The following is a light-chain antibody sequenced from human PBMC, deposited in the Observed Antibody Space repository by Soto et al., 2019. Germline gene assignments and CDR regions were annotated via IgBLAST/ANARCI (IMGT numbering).Light chain of an antibody. J-gene: IGKJ4*01. CDR2: DVF. Sequence: PGERATLSCRASPSVSNSLAWYQHKPGQAPRLLIYDVFNRATGVPTRFSGSGSGTDFTLTISSLEPEDFAVYYCQQRNRWPPVTFGGGTRVEIK. CDR3: QQRNRWPPVT. CDR1: PSVSNS. V-gene: IGKV3-11*01.